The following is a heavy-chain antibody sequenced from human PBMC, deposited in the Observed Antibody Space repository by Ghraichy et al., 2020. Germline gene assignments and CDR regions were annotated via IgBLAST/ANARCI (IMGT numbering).Heavy chain of an antibody. CDR2: IYYSGST. D-gene: IGHD3-3*01. J-gene: IGHJ5*02. CDR3: AREENDFWRGYQSKGGWFDP. V-gene: IGHV4-59*01. CDR1: GGSISSYY. Sequence: SETLSLTCTVSGGSISSYYWSWIRQPPGKGLEWIGYIYYSGSTNYNPSLKSRVTISVDTSKNQFSLKLSSVTAADTAVYYCAREENDFWRGYQSKGGWFDPWGKGTLVTVSS.